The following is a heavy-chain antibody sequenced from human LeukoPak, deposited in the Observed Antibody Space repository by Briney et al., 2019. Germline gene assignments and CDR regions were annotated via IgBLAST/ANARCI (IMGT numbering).Heavy chain of an antibody. J-gene: IGHJ4*02. Sequence: PSETLSLTCAVYGGSFSGYYWSWIRQPPGKGLEWIGSIYYSGSTYYNPSLKSRVTISVDTSKNQFSLKLSSVTAADTAVYYCARVRLKIFDYWGQGTLVTVSS. CDR3: ARVRLKIFDY. CDR1: GGSFSGYY. CDR2: IYYSGST. V-gene: IGHV4-34*01.